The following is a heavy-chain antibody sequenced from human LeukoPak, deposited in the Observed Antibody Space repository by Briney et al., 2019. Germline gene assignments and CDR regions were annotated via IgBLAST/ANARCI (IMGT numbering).Heavy chain of an antibody. Sequence: SETLSLTCAVYGGSFSGYYWSWIRQPPGKGLEWIGEINHSGSTNYNPSLKSRVTISVDTSKNQFSLKLSSVTAADTAVYYCAREGPITMVRGVPNWFDPWGQGTLVTVSS. CDR2: INHSGST. CDR3: AREGPITMVRGVPNWFDP. CDR1: GGSFSGYY. V-gene: IGHV4-34*01. J-gene: IGHJ5*02. D-gene: IGHD3-10*01.